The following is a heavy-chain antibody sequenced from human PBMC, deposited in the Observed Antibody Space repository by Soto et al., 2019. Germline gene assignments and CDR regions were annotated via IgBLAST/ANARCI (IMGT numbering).Heavy chain of an antibody. D-gene: IGHD3-10*01. V-gene: IGHV4-30-4*01. Sequence: QLQESGPGLVKPSQTLSLTCSVSGGSINNDDLYWSWLRQTPGKGLQWIGYVYYSGSSDCIPFLKSRFSMSLDKSKNEFTLKLSTVTAADTAIYYCDRMSYYYAKWSFDLWGRGTLVTVSS. J-gene: IGHJ2*01. CDR3: DRMSYYYAKWSFDL. CDR2: VYYSGSS. CDR1: GGSINNDDLY.